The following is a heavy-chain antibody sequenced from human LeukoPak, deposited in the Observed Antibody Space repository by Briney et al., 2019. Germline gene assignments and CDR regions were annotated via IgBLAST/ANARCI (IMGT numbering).Heavy chain of an antibody. CDR2: IYSGDIT. J-gene: IGHJ4*02. CDR1: GFTVNNNY. Sequence: GGSLRLFCAASGFTVNNNYMSWVRQAPGKGLEWVSVIYSGDITYYADSVKGRFTISRDNSKNTLYLQMNSLRAEDTAVYYCARGSGYNYGFPDYWGQGTLVTVSS. V-gene: IGHV3-53*01. CDR3: ARGSGYNYGFPDY. D-gene: IGHD5-18*01.